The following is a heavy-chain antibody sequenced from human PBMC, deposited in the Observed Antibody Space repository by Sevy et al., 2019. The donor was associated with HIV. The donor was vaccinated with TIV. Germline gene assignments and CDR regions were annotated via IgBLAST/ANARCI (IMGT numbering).Heavy chain of an antibody. CDR3: ARQRDRVFYYYGMDV. CDR1: GFTFSSYA. V-gene: IGHV3-30*04. J-gene: IGHJ6*02. Sequence: GSLRLSCAASGFTFSSYAMHWVRQAPGKGLEWVAVISYDGSNKYYADSVKGRFTISRDNSKNTLYLQMNSLRAEDTAVYYCARQRDRVFYYYGMDVWGQGTTVTVSS. D-gene: IGHD3-22*01. CDR2: ISYDGSNK.